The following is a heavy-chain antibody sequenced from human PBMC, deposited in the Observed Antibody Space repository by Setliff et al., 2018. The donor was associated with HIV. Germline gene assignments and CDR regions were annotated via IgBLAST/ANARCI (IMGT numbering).Heavy chain of an antibody. CDR2: IYTSGNT. D-gene: IGHD3-3*01. Sequence: TLSLTCKVSGDSISSGGYYWTWIRKPAGKGLEWIGHIYTSGNTNYNPSLKSRVSISVATSKNQFFLTLTSVTAADSAVYYCARGNYYNLWADPFDFWGQGTLVTVSS. CDR1: GDSISSGGYY. V-gene: IGHV4-61*09. J-gene: IGHJ5*01. CDR3: ARGNYYNLWADPFDF.